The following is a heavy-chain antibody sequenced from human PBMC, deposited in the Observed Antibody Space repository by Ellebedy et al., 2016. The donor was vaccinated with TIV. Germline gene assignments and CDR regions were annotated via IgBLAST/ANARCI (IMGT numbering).Heavy chain of an antibody. CDR3: ARDRASGTYPNWFDP. Sequence: GGSLRLSCAGSGFSFSNYAMHWVRQAPGEGLEWVSGLSGSGGTTHYADSVKGRFTISRDKSKNNLLLQMTGLRAADTATYFCARDRASGTYPNWFDPWGRGTLVSVSS. CDR1: GFSFSNYA. CDR2: LSGSGGTT. D-gene: IGHD1-26*01. V-gene: IGHV3-23*01. J-gene: IGHJ5*02.